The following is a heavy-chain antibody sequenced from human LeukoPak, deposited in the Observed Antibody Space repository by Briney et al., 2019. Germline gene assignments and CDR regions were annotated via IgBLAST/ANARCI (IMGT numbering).Heavy chain of an antibody. Sequence: PGGSLRLSCAASGFTFSNSWMSWVRQAPGKGLEWVANIKRDGSEKYYVDSVKGRFTISRDNAKSSLFLQMNSLRADDAAVYYCEGSAGYRGQGTLVTVPS. CDR3: EGSAGY. CDR2: IKRDGSEK. V-gene: IGHV3-7*01. J-gene: IGHJ4*02. CDR1: GFTFSNSW.